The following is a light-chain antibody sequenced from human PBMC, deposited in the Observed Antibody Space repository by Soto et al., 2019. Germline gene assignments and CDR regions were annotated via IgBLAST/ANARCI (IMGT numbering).Light chain of an antibody. V-gene: IGLV2-14*01. Sequence: QSVLTQPASVSGSPGQSITISCTGTSSDVGGYHYVSWYQQHPGKAPKLMIYDVSNRPSGVSNRFSGSKSGTTASLTISGLQAEDEADYYCSSYTSSSTVVFGGGTKVTVL. CDR1: SSDVGGYHY. J-gene: IGLJ2*01. CDR3: SSYTSSSTVV. CDR2: DVS.